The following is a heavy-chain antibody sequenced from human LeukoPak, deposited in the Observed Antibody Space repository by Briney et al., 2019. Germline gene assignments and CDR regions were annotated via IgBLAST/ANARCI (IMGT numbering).Heavy chain of an antibody. CDR3: AKSAIVATMGYFDY. CDR2: ISWNSGSI. J-gene: IGHJ4*02. D-gene: IGHD5-12*01. Sequence: GGSLRLSCAASGFTFDDYAMHWVRQAPGKGLEWVSGISWNSGSIGYADSVKGRFTISRDNAKNSLYLQMNSLRAEDTALYYCAKSAIVATMGYFDYWGQGTLVTVSS. CDR1: GFTFDDYA. V-gene: IGHV3-9*01.